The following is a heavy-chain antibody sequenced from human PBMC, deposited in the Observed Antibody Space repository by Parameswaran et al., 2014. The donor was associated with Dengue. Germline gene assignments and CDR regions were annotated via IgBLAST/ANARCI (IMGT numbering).Heavy chain of an antibody. Sequence: ESLKISCAASGFTFSSYSMNWVRQAPGKGLEWVSSISSSSSYIYYADSVKGRFTISRDNAKNSLYLQMNSLRAEDTAVYYCASGVRGQFDYWGQGTLVTVSS. D-gene: IGHD3-10*02. J-gene: IGHJ4*02. CDR3: ASGVRGQFDY. CDR2: ISSSSSYI. CDR1: GFTFSSYS. V-gene: IGHV3-21*01.